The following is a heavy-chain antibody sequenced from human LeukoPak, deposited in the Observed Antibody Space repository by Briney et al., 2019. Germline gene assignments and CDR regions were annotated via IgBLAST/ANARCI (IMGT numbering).Heavy chain of an antibody. D-gene: IGHD1-7*01. J-gene: IGHJ4*02. CDR3: AKEGGTGTRFDY. CDR1: GFTFSSSA. V-gene: IGHV3-23*01. CDR2: ISGSGTGT. Sequence: GGSLRLSCATSGFTFSSSAMSWVRQAPGKGLYWVSAISGSGTGTYYADSVKGRFTISRDNSKNALYLQMNSLRAEDTAVYYCAKEGGTGTRFDYWGQGTLVTVSS.